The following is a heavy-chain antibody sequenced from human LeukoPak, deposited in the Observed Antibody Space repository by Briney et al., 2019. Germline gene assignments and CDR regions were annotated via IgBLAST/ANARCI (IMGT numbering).Heavy chain of an antibody. V-gene: IGHV6-1*01. J-gene: IGHJ5*01. Sequence: SQTLSLTCAISGDSVSSNSAAWNWTRHSPSRGLECLGRTYYRSKWSNDYALSVKSRITINPDTSKNQFSLQLNSVTPEDTAVYYCARGSAISVRTHDSWGQGTLVTVSS. CDR1: GDSVSSNSAA. D-gene: IGHD2-21*01. CDR2: TYYRSKWSN. CDR3: ARGSAISVRTHDS.